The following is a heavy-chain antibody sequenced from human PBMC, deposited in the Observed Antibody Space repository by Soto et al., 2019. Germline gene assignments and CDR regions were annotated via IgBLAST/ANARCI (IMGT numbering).Heavy chain of an antibody. CDR2: FDLENGET. Sequence: ASVEVSCKVSGYTLTELSMHWVRQAPGEGLEWMGGFDLENGETIYAQRFKGRVTMTEESSADTPYMELSSLRSADTAVYYCAIEVRLSNQFDQWGQGTMVTV. D-gene: IGHD3-10*01. CDR1: GYTLTELS. J-gene: IGHJ4*02. CDR3: AIEVRLSNQFDQ. V-gene: IGHV1-24*01.